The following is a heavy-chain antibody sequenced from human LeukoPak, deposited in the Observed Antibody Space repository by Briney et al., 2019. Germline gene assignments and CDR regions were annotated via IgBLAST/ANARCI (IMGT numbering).Heavy chain of an antibody. V-gene: IGHV4-38-2*01. CDR3: VRGPPTIDRGLFLEL. Sequence: PSETLSLTCAVSGYSFSSGYVWGWIRQPPGQGLDWIGSIFHNGGSYNNPSLKSRTTISIDTSLNQFSLKLSSVTATDTAVYYCVRGPPTIDRGLFLELGGEGTLVIASS. D-gene: IGHD3-3*01. J-gene: IGHJ4*02. CDR2: IFHNGGS. CDR1: GYSFSSGYV.